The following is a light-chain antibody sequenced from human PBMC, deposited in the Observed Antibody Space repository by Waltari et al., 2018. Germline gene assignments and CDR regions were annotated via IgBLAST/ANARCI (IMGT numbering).Light chain of an antibody. V-gene: IGKV3-15*01. CDR1: EGVGTS. Sequence: DMVMTQSPATLSVSPGGRATLSCRASEGVGTSVAWYKQTPGQPPRLLLYGASTRSTGVPARFSGSGSVTDFTLTISRLQSEDSAIYFCQQHNNWPRTFGQGTKVEIK. J-gene: IGKJ1*01. CDR2: GAS. CDR3: QQHNNWPRT.